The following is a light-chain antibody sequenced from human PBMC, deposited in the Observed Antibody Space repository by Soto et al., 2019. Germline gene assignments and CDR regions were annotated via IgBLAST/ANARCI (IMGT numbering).Light chain of an antibody. CDR1: QSVSSSY. CDR2: GAS. CDR3: QQYGSSPRGYT. J-gene: IGKJ2*01. V-gene: IGKV3-20*01. Sequence: TQSPSTLSASVGDRVAITCRASQSVSSSYLAWYQQKPGQAPRLLIYGASSRATGIPDRFSGSGSGTDFTLTISRLEPEDFAVYYCQQYGSSPRGYTFGQGTKLEIK.